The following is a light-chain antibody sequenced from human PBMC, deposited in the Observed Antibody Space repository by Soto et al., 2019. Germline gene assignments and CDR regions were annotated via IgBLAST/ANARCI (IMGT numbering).Light chain of an antibody. CDR3: QQLNGYPIT. CDR1: QGMDTS. CDR2: AAS. V-gene: IGKV1-9*01. Sequence: ILFTQSPPSLSASVGDRVSITCRASQGMDTSLAWYQQKPGKAPKLLIYAASNFQSGVPSRFSGSGSGTHFTLTISSLQPEDFATYYCQQLNGYPITFGQGTRLEIK. J-gene: IGKJ5*01.